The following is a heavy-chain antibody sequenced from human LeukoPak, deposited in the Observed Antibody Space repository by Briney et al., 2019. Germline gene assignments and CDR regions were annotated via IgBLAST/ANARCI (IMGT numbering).Heavy chain of an antibody. CDR3: APNSYDFWSAPPDY. CDR1: GFTVSSYS. J-gene: IGHJ4*02. Sequence: GGSLRLSCAASGFTVSSYSMDWVRQAPGKWLEWVSSISSISSYTYYADSVNGRFTISRDNAKNSLYLQTNCMRDGATAVYYCAPNSYDFWSAPPDYWGQGTLVTVSS. CDR2: ISSISSYT. D-gene: IGHD3-3*01. V-gene: IGHV3-21*01.